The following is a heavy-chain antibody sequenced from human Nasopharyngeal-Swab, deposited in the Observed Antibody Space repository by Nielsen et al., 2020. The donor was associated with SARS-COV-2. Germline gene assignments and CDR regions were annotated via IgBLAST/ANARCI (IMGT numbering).Heavy chain of an antibody. CDR2: ISWNSGST. CDR3: AKIDGYNYLYAFDI. V-gene: IGHV3-9*01. J-gene: IGHJ3*02. D-gene: IGHD5-24*01. Sequence: SLKISCAASGFTFDDYAMHWVRPAPGKGLEWVSGISWNSGSTGYADSVKGRFTIYRDNAKNSLYLQMNSLRAEDTALYYCAKIDGYNYLYAFDIWGQGTMVTVSS. CDR1: GFTFDDYA.